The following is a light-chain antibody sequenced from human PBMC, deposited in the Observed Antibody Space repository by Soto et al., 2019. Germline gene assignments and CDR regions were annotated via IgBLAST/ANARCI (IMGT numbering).Light chain of an antibody. CDR2: DVS. Sequence: SALTQPASVSGSPGQSITISCTGTSSDVGGYNYVSWYQQHPDKVPKLIIYDVSNRPSGVSNRFSGSKSGNTASLTISGLQAEDEALYYCSSYTSSSTVVFGGGTKVTVL. J-gene: IGLJ3*02. V-gene: IGLV2-14*01. CDR3: SSYTSSSTVV. CDR1: SSDVGGYNY.